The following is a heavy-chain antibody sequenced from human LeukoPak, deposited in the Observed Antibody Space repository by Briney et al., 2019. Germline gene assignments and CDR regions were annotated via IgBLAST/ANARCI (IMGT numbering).Heavy chain of an antibody. V-gene: IGHV1-18*01. Sequence: ASVKVSCKASGYTFTSYGISWVRQAPGQGLEWMAWISAYNGNTNYAQKLQGRVTMTTDTSTSTAYMELRSLRSDDTAVYYCARLDGNYYYYYYMDVWGKGTTVTISS. CDR1: GYTFTSYG. J-gene: IGHJ6*03. D-gene: IGHD1-1*01. CDR2: ISAYNGNT. CDR3: ARLDGNYYYYYYMDV.